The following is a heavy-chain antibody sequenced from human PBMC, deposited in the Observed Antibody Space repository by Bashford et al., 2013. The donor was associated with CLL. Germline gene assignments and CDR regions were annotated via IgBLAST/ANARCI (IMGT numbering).Heavy chain of an antibody. CDR3: ARLELSSYHYYGMDV. Sequence: TLSLTCTVSGGSISSYYWSWIRQPPGKGLEWIGYIYYSGSTNYNPSLKSRVTISVDTSKNQFSLKLTSVTAADTAVYYCARLELSSYHYYGMDVWGQGTTVTVSS. J-gene: IGHJ6*02. D-gene: IGHD3-10*01. CDR1: GGSISSYY. V-gene: IGHV4-59*01. CDR2: IYYSGST.